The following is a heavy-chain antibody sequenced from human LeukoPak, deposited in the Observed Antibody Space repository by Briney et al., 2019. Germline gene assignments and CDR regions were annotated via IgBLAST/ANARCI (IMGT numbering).Heavy chain of an antibody. CDR2: ISDIGSI. J-gene: IGHJ4*02. CDR1: GSSISSYY. CDR3: AGHHPRNTVDF. D-gene: IGHD2-8*02. Sequence: SETLSLTCTVSGSSISSYYWSWIRQPPGKGLEWIAYISDIGSINYNPSLKSRVTISLDTSKNQFSLKLSSVTAADTAVYYCAGHHPRNTVDFWGQGTLATVSS. V-gene: IGHV4-59*08.